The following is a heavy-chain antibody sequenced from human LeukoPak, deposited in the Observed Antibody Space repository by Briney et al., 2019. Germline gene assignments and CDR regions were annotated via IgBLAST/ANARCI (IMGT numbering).Heavy chain of an antibody. CDR3: ARGLQLWFPTLGY. CDR1: RDSISDYY. V-gene: IGHV4-34*01. D-gene: IGHD5-18*01. CDR2: INHSGST. J-gene: IGHJ4*02. Sequence: SETLSLTCTVSRDSISDYYWSWIRQPPGKGLEWIGEINHSGSTNYNPSLKSRVTISVDTSKNQFSLKLSSVTAADTAVYYCARGLQLWFPTLGYWGQGTLVTVSS.